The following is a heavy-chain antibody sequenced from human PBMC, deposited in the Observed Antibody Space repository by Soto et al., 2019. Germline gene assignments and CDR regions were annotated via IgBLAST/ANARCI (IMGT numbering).Heavy chain of an antibody. CDR1: GGSISSYF. V-gene: IGHV4-59*01. CDR3: ARDLAAVPRAFDY. Sequence: SETLSLTCTVSGGSISSYFYIWVRQPPGKGLEWIGSVYYTGTTDYNPSLKSRVTISVDTSETQFSLNLRSVTAADTAVYYCARDLAAVPRAFDYWGRGTLVTVSS. D-gene: IGHD6-13*01. J-gene: IGHJ4*02. CDR2: VYYTGTT.